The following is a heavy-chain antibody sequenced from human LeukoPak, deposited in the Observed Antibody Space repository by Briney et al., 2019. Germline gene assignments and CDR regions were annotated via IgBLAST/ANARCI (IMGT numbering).Heavy chain of an antibody. CDR2: ISWNGDGR. CDR3: AKGIPFIL. D-gene: IGHD3-16*01. Sequence: GGSLRLSCAASGFTFDDYAMHWVRQAPGKGLEWVSGISWNGDGREYADSVKGRFTVSRDNAKNSLYLQMNSLGTEDTALYYCAKGIPFILWGQGTLVTVSS. CDR1: GFTFDDYA. V-gene: IGHV3-9*01. J-gene: IGHJ4*02.